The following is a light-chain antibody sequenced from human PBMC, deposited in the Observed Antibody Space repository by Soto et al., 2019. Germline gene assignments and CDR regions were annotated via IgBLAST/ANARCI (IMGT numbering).Light chain of an antibody. CDR1: QSLLHSNGYNF. J-gene: IGKJ2*01. CDR3: MQAIQTPPYT. CDR2: LGS. V-gene: IGKV2-28*01. Sequence: DIVMTQSPLSLPVTPGEPASISCRSSQSLLHSNGYNFLDWYLQRPGQSPQLLIHLGSNRASGVPDRFSGSGSGTGFTLKISRVEAEDVGVYYCMQAIQTPPYTFGQGTKVDTK.